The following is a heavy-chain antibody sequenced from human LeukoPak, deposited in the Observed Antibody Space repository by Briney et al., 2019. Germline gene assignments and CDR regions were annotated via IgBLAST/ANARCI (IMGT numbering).Heavy chain of an antibody. CDR3: AKGTGSGTYNCDD. J-gene: IGHJ4*02. D-gene: IGHD3-10*01. Sequence: GGSLRLSCAATGFTFASYAMNWVRQAPGKGLEWVSAITASGGTSFYADSVRGRFTISRDNSKNTLYLQMSSLRADDTAVYFCAKGTGSGTYNCDDWGQGTLVTVSS. CDR1: GFTFASYA. CDR2: ITASGGTS. V-gene: IGHV3-23*01.